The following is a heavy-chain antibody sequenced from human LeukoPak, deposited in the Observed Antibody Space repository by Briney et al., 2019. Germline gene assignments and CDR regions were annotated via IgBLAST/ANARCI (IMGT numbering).Heavy chain of an antibody. CDR2: ISWNSGSI. CDR3: AKSGSWSQYYFDY. CDR1: GFTFDDYA. J-gene: IGHJ4*02. D-gene: IGHD6-13*01. V-gene: IGHV3-9*01. Sequence: GGSLRLSCAASGFTFDDYAMHWVRQAPGKGLEWVSGISWNSGSIGYADSVKGRFTISRDNAKNSLYLQMNSLRAEDTALYYCAKSGSWSQYYFDYWGQGTPVTVSS.